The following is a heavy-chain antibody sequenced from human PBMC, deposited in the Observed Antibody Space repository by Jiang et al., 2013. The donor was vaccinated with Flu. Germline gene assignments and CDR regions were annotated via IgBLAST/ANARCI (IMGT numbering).Heavy chain of an antibody. Sequence: VQLVESGGGLVQPGGSLRLSCSASGFTFRTFSMHWVREAPGKGLEFVSVVGADGVTIKYADSVKGRFTISRDNSKNTVYLQMSSLIPEDTAVYYCVKTAYVYGSGSQHFDFWGQGTRVTVSS. V-gene: IGHV3-64D*06. D-gene: IGHD3-10*01. CDR2: VGADGVTI. CDR3: VKTAYVYGSGSQHFDF. CDR1: GFTFRTFS. J-gene: IGHJ4*02.